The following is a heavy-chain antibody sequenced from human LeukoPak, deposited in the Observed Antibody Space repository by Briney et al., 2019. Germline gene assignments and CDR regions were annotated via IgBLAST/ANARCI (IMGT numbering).Heavy chain of an antibody. CDR2: IIPILGIA. Sequence: SVKVSCNASGGTFSSYTISWVRQAPGQGLEWMGRIIPILGIANYAQKFQGRVTITADKSTSTAYMELSSLRSEDTAVYYCALERAIFGVAPLEYWGQGTLDTLSS. V-gene: IGHV1-69*02. J-gene: IGHJ4*02. CDR3: ALERAIFGVAPLEY. D-gene: IGHD3-3*01. CDR1: GGTFSSYT.